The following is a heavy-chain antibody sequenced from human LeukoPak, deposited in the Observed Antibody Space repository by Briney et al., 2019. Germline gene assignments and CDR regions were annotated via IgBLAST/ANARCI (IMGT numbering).Heavy chain of an antibody. D-gene: IGHD3-10*01. CDR3: ARVSALLWFGEFTSRAFDI. Sequence: SETLSLTCAVSGGSISSSNWWSWVRQPPGKGLEWIGEIYHSGSTNYNPSLKSRVTISVDKSKNQFSLKLSSVTAADTAVYYCARVSALLWFGEFTSRAFDIWGQGTMVTVSS. CDR1: GGSISSSNW. CDR2: IYHSGST. J-gene: IGHJ3*02. V-gene: IGHV4-4*02.